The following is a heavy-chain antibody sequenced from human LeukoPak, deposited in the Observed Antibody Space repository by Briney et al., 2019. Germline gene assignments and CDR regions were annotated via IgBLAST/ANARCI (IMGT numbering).Heavy chain of an antibody. CDR2: INPNSGGT. J-gene: IGHJ6*02. CDR3: ARVTTRMVGGYYYYYGMDV. Sequence: ASVKVSCKASGYTFTRYYMHRVRQAPGQGLEWMGWINPNSGGTNYAQKFQGRVTMTRDTSISTAYMELSRLRSDDTAVYYCARVTTRMVGGYYYYYGMDVWGQGTTVTVSS. V-gene: IGHV1-2*02. D-gene: IGHD3-10*01. CDR1: GYTFTRYY.